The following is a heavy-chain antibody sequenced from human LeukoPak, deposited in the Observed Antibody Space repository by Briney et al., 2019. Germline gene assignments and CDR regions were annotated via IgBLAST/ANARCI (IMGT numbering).Heavy chain of an antibody. CDR3: AREPVVVVAADNWFDP. J-gene: IGHJ5*02. D-gene: IGHD2-15*01. Sequence: GGSLRLSCAASRFTFSTYSMNWVRQAPGKGLEWVSFISTSSSYIYYADSVKGRFTISRDNARNSLYLQMNSLRAEDTAVYYCAREPVVVVAADNWFDPWGQGTLVTVSS. V-gene: IGHV3-21*01. CDR2: ISTSSSYI. CDR1: RFTFSTYS.